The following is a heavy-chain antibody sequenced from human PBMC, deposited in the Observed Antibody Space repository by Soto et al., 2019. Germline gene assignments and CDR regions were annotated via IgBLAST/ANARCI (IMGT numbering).Heavy chain of an antibody. CDR3: GRSRYNRYYPDY. Sequence: PGGSLRLSCAASGFTFSSYWMHWVRQAPGKGLVWVSRINSDGNSINYADSVEGRFTISRDNAKNTLYLQMNSLRAEDTAVYYCGRSRYNRYYPDYWGQGTLVTVSS. V-gene: IGHV3-74*01. CDR1: GFTFSSYW. J-gene: IGHJ4*02. CDR2: INSDGNSI. D-gene: IGHD1-1*01.